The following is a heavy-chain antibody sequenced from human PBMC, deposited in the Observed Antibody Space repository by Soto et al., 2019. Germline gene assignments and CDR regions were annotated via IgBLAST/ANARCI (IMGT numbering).Heavy chain of an antibody. CDR1: GYSISSGYY. J-gene: IGHJ4*02. D-gene: IGHD4-17*01. CDR3: AREGEGTTVYY. V-gene: IGHV4-38-2*02. Sequence: SETLSLTCAVSGYSISSGYYWGWIRQPPGKGLEWIGSIYHSGSTYYNPSLKSRVTISVDTSKNQFSLKLSSVTAADTAVYYCAREGEGTTVYYWGQGTLVTVS. CDR2: IYHSGST.